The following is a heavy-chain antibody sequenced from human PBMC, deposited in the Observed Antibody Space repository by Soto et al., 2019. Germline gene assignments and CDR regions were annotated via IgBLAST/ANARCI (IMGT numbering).Heavy chain of an antibody. D-gene: IGHD5-18*01. J-gene: IGHJ6*02. CDR3: ARGQRNTAMLLSQYYYYGMDV. CDR1: GGSFSGHY. V-gene: IGHV4-34*01. CDR2: INHSGST. Sequence: SETLSLTCAVYGGSFSGHYWSWIRQPPGKGLEWIGEINHSGSTNYNPSLKSRVTISVDTSKNQFSLKLSSVTAADTAVYYCARGQRNTAMLLSQYYYYGMDVWGQGTTVTVSS.